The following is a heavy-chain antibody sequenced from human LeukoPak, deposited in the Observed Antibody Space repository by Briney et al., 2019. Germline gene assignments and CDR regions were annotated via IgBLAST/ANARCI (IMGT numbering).Heavy chain of an antibody. J-gene: IGHJ4*02. D-gene: IGHD6-13*01. CDR3: ARVAEAAAFDS. V-gene: IGHV3-21*06. Sequence: GGSLRLSCAASGFTFSSYSMTWVRQAPGKGLEWVSAISGNSRYIYYADSMRGRFTISRDNAKNSLYLQMNSLKPEDTAVYYCARVAEAAAFDSWGQGTLVTVSS. CDR2: ISGNSRYI. CDR1: GFTFSSYS.